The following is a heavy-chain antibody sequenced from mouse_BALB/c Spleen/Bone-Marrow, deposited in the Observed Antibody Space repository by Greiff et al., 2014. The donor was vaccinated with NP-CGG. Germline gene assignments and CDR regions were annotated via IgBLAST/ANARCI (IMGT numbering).Heavy chain of an antibody. CDR1: GYTFTTYW. CDR3: TSPGDYGYYGFAY. Sequence: EVQLQQSGTVVARPGTSVRMSCKASGYTFTTYWMHWVKQRPGQGLEWIGAFNPRNSDSHYNQKFKAKAELTAVTSASTAYMELSSLTDEDSAVYYCTSPGDYGYYGFAYWGQGTLVTVSA. V-gene: IGHV1-5*01. J-gene: IGHJ3*01. CDR2: FNPRNSDS. D-gene: IGHD1-2*01.